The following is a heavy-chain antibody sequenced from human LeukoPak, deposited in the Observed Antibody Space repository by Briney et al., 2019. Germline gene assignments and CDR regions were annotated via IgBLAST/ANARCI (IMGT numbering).Heavy chain of an antibody. Sequence: PGGSLRLSCAASGFALSKYWMSWVRQAPGKGLEWVANIKQDGSEKYYVDSVKGRFTISRDNAKNSPYLQMNSLRAEDTAVYYCAKDRKVYYDNSDYYWGQGTLVTVSS. CDR1: GFALSKYW. V-gene: IGHV3-7*03. J-gene: IGHJ4*02. D-gene: IGHD3-22*01. CDR3: AKDRKVYYDNSDYY. CDR2: IKQDGSEK.